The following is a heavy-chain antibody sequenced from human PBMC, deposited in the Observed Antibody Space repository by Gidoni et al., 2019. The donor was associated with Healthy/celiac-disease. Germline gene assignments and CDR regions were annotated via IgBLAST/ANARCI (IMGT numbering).Heavy chain of an antibody. CDR1: GGSLSSYY. D-gene: IGHD1-26*01. V-gene: IGHV4-59*01. Sequence: QVQLQESGPGLVKPSETLSLTCTVSGGSLSSYYWSWIRQPPGKGLEWIGYIYYSGSTNYNPSLKSRVTISVDTSKNQFSLKLSSVTAADTAVYYCAGYSGSYWDGWYFDLWGRGTLVTVSS. J-gene: IGHJ2*01. CDR2: IYYSGST. CDR3: AGYSGSYWDGWYFDL.